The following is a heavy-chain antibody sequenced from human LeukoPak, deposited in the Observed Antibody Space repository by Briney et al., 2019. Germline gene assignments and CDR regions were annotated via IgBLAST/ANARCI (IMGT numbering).Heavy chain of an antibody. Sequence: ASVKVSCKASGYTFTSYYMHWVRQAPGQGLEWMGIINPSGGSTSYAQKFQGRVTMTRDTSTSTVYMELSSLRSEDTAVYYCARAFWGEWELPTAFDYWGQGTLVVVSS. J-gene: IGHJ4*02. D-gene: IGHD1-26*01. CDR3: ARAFWGEWELPTAFDY. CDR1: GYTFTSYY. CDR2: INPSGGST. V-gene: IGHV1-46*01.